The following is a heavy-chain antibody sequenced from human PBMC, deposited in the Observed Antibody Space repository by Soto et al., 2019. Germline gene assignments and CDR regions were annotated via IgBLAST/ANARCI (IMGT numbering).Heavy chain of an antibody. V-gene: IGHV4-31*03. Sequence: QVQLQESGPGLMKPSQTLSLTCSVSGGSITSGGFFWSWVRQDPGEGLELIAYIYYSGYTYYHPSLKSRLSISMDTSKNQFSLKSSSVTAADTAVYYCARGSSPHYGMDVWGQGTTVTVSS. CDR2: IYYSGYT. D-gene: IGHD6-6*01. J-gene: IGHJ6*02. CDR3: ARGSSPHYGMDV. CDR1: GGSITSGGFF.